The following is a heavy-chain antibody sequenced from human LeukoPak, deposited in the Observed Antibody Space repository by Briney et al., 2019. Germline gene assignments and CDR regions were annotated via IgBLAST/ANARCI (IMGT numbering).Heavy chain of an antibody. CDR2: FDPEDGET. J-gene: IGHJ4*02. Sequence: ASVKVSCKVSGYTLTELSMHWVRQAPGKGLEWMGGFDPEDGETIYAQKFQGRVTMTEDTSRDTAYMELSSLRSEDTAVYYCATFYDYVWGSYRSYYFDYWGQGTLVTVSS. CDR3: ATFYDYVWGSYRSYYFDY. V-gene: IGHV1-24*01. CDR1: GYTLTELS. D-gene: IGHD3-16*02.